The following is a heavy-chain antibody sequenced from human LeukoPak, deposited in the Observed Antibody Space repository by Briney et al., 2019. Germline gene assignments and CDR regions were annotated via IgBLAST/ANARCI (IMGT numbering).Heavy chain of an antibody. CDR1: GGSFSGYY. V-gene: IGHV4-34*01. D-gene: IGHD3-9*01. J-gene: IGHJ4*02. CDR2: INHSGST. Sequence: SETLSLTCAVYGGSFSGYYWSWIRQPPGKGLEWIGEINHSGSTNYNPSLKSRVTISVDTSKNQFSLKLSSVTAADTAVYYCARARSYDTLTGYYQNFDYWGQGTLVTVSS. CDR3: ARARSYDTLTGYYQNFDY.